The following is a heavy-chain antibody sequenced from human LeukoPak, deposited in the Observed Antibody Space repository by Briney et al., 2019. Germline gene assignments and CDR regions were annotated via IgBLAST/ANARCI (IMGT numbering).Heavy chain of an antibody. Sequence: ASVKVSCKASGYTFTSYYMHWVRQAPGQGLEWMGITNPSGGSTSYAQKFQGRVTMTRDMSTSTVYMELSSLRSEDTAVYYCARGGSHIVVVTAIDRWGQGTLVTVSS. CDR1: GYTFTSYY. V-gene: IGHV1-46*01. D-gene: IGHD2-21*02. CDR3: ARGGSHIVVVTAIDR. J-gene: IGHJ4*02. CDR2: TNPSGGST.